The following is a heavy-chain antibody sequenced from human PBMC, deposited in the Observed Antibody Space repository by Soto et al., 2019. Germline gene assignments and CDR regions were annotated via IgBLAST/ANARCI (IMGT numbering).Heavy chain of an antibody. Sequence: QAQLVQSGAEVKKPGSSVRVSCTASGDTFTGHAITWVRQAPAQGLEWLGVITPLLGTANYAPNFQGRVTITADDSATTTFLDLTSLKFDDTAVYYFARLRLEPEGANIPLMFGLDVWGQGTTVTVSS. J-gene: IGHJ6*02. CDR1: GDTFTGHA. D-gene: IGHD2-8*01. CDR2: ITPLLGTA. CDR3: ARLRLEPEGANIPLMFGLDV. V-gene: IGHV1-69*01.